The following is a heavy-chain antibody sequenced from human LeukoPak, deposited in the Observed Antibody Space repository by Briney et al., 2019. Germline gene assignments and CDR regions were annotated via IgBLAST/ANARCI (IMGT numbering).Heavy chain of an antibody. D-gene: IGHD3-10*01. Sequence: GRSLRLSCAASGFTFSSYGMHWVRQAPGKGLEWVAVIWYGGSNKYYADSVKGRFTISRDNSKNTLYLQMNSLRAEDTAVYYCAKDEYYYGSGPFDPWGQGTLVTVSS. CDR3: AKDEYYYGSGPFDP. J-gene: IGHJ5*02. CDR1: GFTFSSYG. CDR2: IWYGGSNK. V-gene: IGHV3-33*06.